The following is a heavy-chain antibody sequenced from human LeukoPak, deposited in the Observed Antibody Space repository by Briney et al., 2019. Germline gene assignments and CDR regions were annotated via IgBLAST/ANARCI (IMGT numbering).Heavy chain of an antibody. Sequence: EASVKVSCKASGYTFTSYDINWVRQATGQGLEWMGWMNPNSGNTGYAQKFQGRVTMTRNTSISTAYMELSSLRSEDTAVYYCARGRLSGGWYRNWFDPWGQGTLVTVSS. CDR1: GYTFTSYD. J-gene: IGHJ5*02. V-gene: IGHV1-8*01. D-gene: IGHD6-19*01. CDR2: MNPNSGNT. CDR3: ARGRLSGGWYRNWFDP.